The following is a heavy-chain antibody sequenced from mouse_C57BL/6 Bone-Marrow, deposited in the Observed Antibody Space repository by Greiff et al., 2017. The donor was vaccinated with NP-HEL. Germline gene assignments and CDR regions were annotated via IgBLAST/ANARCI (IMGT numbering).Heavy chain of an antibody. CDR3: AKYYYGSSAFDY. Sequence: QVQLKQPGAELVKPGASVKLSCKASGYTFTSYLMHWVKQRPGRGLEWIGRIDPNSGGTKYNEKFKSKATLTVDKPSSTAYMQLNSLTSEDSAVYDCAKYYYGSSAFDYWGQGTTLTVTS. J-gene: IGHJ2*01. D-gene: IGHD1-1*01. V-gene: IGHV1-72*01. CDR2: IDPNSGGT. CDR1: GYTFTSYL.